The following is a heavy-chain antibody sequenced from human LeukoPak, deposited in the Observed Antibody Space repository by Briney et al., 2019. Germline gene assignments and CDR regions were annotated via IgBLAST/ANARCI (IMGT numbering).Heavy chain of an antibody. J-gene: IGHJ6*03. CDR3: AKSGSYPGGYYYYMDV. Sequence: GGSLRLSCAASGFTVSTNYMTWVRQAPGKGLEWVSAISGGGSTFYADSVKGRFTIARDNSQFTLSLQMSSLRAEDTALYYCAKSGSYPGGYYYYMDVWGKGTTVTVSS. D-gene: IGHD1-26*01. CDR2: ISGGGST. CDR1: GFTVSTNY. V-gene: IGHV3-53*01.